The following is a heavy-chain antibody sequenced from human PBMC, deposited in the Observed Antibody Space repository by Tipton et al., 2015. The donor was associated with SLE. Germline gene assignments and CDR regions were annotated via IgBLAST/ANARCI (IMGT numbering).Heavy chain of an antibody. D-gene: IGHD3-3*01. Sequence: TLSLTCAVSGYSISKSYYWGWVRQFPGKGLECIGSILHSGSTHYNPSLSSRVTISVDTSKNQFSLKLSSVTAADTAVYYCARNDYDFWSGGGFYFDYWGQGTLVTVSS. J-gene: IGHJ4*02. V-gene: IGHV4-38-2*01. CDR1: GYSISKSYY. CDR2: ILHSGST. CDR3: ARNDYDFWSGGGFYFDY.